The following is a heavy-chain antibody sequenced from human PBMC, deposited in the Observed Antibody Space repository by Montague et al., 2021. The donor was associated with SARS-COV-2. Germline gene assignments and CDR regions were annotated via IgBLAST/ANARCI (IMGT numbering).Heavy chain of an antibody. Sequence: TLSLTCAVYGGSFSGYSWSRIRQTPGKGLEWIGYTYNNDRTKYNPSLESRVFISLDKSKKQFSLRLNSVTAADTAVYYCARIGGWAGAFWGRGTLVTVSS. J-gene: IGHJ4*02. CDR2: TYNNDRT. CDR1: GGSFSGYS. V-gene: IGHV4-34*09. D-gene: IGHD6-19*01. CDR3: ARIGGWAGAF.